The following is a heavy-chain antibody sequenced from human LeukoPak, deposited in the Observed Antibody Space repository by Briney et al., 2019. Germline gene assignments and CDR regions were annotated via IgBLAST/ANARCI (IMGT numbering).Heavy chain of an antibody. V-gene: IGHV3-21*01. D-gene: IGHD3-10*01. Sequence: GGSLRLSCAASGFTFSSYSMNWVRQAPGKGLEWVSSISSSSSYIYYADSVKGRFTISRDNTKNSLYLQMNSLRAEDTAVYYCARDRSYGDAFDIWGQGTMVTVSS. CDR1: GFTFSSYS. CDR3: ARDRSYGDAFDI. J-gene: IGHJ3*02. CDR2: ISSSSSYI.